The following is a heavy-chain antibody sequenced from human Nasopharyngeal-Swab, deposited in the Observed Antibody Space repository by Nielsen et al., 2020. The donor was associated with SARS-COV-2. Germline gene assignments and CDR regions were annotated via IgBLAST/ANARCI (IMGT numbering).Heavy chain of an antibody. V-gene: IGHV3-53*01. J-gene: IGHJ3*02. CDR3: ARDSSSSWYEGYDAFDI. CDR2: IYSGGST. CDR1: GFTVSSNY. Sequence: GESLKISCAASGFTVSSNYMSWVRQAPGKGLEWVSVIYSGGSTYYAGSVKGRFTISRDNSKNTLYLLMNSLRAEDTAVYYCARDSSSSWYEGYDAFDIWGQGTMVTVSS. D-gene: IGHD6-13*01.